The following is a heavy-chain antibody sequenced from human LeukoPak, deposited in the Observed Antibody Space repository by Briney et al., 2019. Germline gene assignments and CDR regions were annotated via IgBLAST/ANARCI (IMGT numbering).Heavy chain of an antibody. D-gene: IGHD4-17*01. CDR2: IYYSGSA. CDR3: ARHYGDSDLVDY. Sequence: SETLTLTCTASGGTISSYYWSWIRRPPGKGLEWIGYIYYSGSANYNPSLKSRVTISVDTSKNQFSLKLSSVTAADTAVYYCARHYGDSDLVDYWGQGTLVTVSS. J-gene: IGHJ4*02. CDR1: GGTISSYY. V-gene: IGHV4-59*01.